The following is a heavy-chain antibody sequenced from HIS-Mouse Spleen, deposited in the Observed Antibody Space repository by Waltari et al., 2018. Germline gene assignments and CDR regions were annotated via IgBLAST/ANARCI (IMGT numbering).Heavy chain of an antibody. CDR1: GFTFGSYA. Sequence: QVQLVESGGGVVQPGRSLRLPWAASGFTFGSYARHWVRQAPGKGLEWVAVISDDGSNKYYADSVKGRFTISRDNSKNTLYLQMNSLRAEDTAVYYCARVNGIAVAGTDAFDIWGQGTMVTVSS. D-gene: IGHD6-19*01. CDR2: ISDDGSNK. V-gene: IGHV3-30-3*01. CDR3: ARVNGIAVAGTDAFDI. J-gene: IGHJ3*02.